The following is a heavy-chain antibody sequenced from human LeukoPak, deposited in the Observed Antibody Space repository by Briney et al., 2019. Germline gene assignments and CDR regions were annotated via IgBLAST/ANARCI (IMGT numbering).Heavy chain of an antibody. J-gene: IGHJ4*02. V-gene: IGHV4-31*03. CDR3: ARDSPLYDSSGYLDY. D-gene: IGHD3-22*01. CDR2: IYYSGST. Sequence: PSETLSLTCTVSGGSISSGGYYWSWIRQHPGTGLEWIGYIYYSGSTYYNPSLKSRVTISVDTSKNQFSLKLSSVTAADTAVYYCARDSPLYDSSGYLDYWGQGTLVTVSS. CDR1: GGSISSGGYY.